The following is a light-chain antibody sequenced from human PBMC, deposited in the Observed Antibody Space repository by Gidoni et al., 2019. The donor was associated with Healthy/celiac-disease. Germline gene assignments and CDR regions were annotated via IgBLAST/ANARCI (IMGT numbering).Light chain of an antibody. CDR2: WAS. J-gene: IGKJ4*01. Sequence: DILMTQSPDSLAVSLGERATINCKSSQSVLYSSNNKNYLAWYQQKPGQPPKLLIYWASTRESGVHDRFSGSGSGTDFTLTISSLQAEDVAVYYCQQYYSTPPTFGGGTKVEIK. CDR1: QSVLYSSNNKNY. V-gene: IGKV4-1*01. CDR3: QQYYSTPPT.